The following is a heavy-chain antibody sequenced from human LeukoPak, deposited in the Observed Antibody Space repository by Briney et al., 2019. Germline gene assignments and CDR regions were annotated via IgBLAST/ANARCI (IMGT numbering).Heavy chain of an antibody. CDR3: ARRGATIAFDY. J-gene: IGHJ4*02. Sequence: PSQTLSLTCTVSGGSISSGDYYWSWIRQHPGKGLEWIGYLYYSGTTYHNPSLKSRVTISIDTSKNQFSLKLTSVTAADTAVYYCARRGATIAFDYWGQGTLVTVSS. CDR1: GGSISSGDYY. CDR2: LYYSGTT. D-gene: IGHD5-12*01. V-gene: IGHV4-31*03.